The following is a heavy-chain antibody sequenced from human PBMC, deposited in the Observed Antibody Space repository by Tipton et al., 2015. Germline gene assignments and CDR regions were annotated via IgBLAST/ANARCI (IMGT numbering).Heavy chain of an antibody. V-gene: IGHV4-59*01. CDR3: ARDLEHGMDV. CDR1: GGSISSYY. Sequence: TLSLICTVSGGSISSYYWSWIRQPPGKGLEWIGYIYYSGSTHYNPSLKRRVTISLDTSKNQFSLTLNSVTAADTAVYYCARDLEHGMDVWGQGTTVTVSS. D-gene: IGHD5-24*01. J-gene: IGHJ6*02. CDR2: IYYSGST.